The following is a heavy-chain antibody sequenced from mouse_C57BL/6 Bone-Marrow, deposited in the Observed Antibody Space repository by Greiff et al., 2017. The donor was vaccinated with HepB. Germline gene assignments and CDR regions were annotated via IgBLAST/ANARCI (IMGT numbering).Heavy chain of an antibody. J-gene: IGHJ4*01. Sequence: EVHLVESGGGLVKPGGSLKLSCAASGFTFSDYGMHWVRQAPEKGLEWVAYISSGSSTIYYADTVKGRFTISRDNAKNTLFLQMTSLRSEDTAMYYCARRNRGYAMDYWGQGTSVTVSS. V-gene: IGHV5-17*01. CDR2: ISSGSSTI. CDR3: ARRNRGYAMDY. CDR1: GFTFSDYG.